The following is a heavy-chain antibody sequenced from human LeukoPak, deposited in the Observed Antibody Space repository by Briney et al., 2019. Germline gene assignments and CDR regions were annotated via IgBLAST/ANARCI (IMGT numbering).Heavy chain of an antibody. J-gene: IGHJ4*02. CDR1: GFIFSTYS. Sequence: PGGSLRLSCAASGFIFSTYSMTWVRPAPGKGLEWVSSISSGGTYIYYADSVRGRFTISRDNAKNSLSLVMKSLRAEDTAVYYCARDRPTGASRLFVVQWGQGTLVTVSS. CDR3: ARDRPTGASRLFVVQ. CDR2: ISSGGTYI. V-gene: IGHV3-21*01. D-gene: IGHD3-3*01.